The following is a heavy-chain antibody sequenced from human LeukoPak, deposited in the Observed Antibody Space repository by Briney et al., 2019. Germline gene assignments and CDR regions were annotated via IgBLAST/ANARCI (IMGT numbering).Heavy chain of an antibody. V-gene: IGHV4-39*07. Sequence: SETLYLTCTVSGGSISSSTYYWGWIRQPPGKGLECIGSIYHGGSTYYNPSLKSRVTISVDTSKNQFSLNLSSVTAADTAMYYCARAVGTSRNFFDYWGQGTLVTVSS. D-gene: IGHD4-23*01. CDR1: GGSISSSTYY. J-gene: IGHJ4*02. CDR2: IYHGGST. CDR3: ARAVGTSRNFFDY.